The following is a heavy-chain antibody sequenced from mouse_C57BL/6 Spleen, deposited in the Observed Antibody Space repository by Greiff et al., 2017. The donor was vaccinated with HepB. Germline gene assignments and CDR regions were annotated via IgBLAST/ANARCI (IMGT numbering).Heavy chain of an antibody. D-gene: IGHD1-1*01. V-gene: IGHV1-26*01. J-gene: IGHJ1*03. CDR1: GYTFTDYY. Sequence: EVQLQQSGPELVKPGASVKISCKASGYTFTDYYMNWVKQSHGKSLEWIGDINPNNGGTSYNQKFKGKATLTVDKSSSTAYMELRSLTSEDSAVYYCARYPLPGSSYHWYFDVWGTGTTVTVSS. CDR2: INPNNGGT. CDR3: ARYPLPGSSYHWYFDV.